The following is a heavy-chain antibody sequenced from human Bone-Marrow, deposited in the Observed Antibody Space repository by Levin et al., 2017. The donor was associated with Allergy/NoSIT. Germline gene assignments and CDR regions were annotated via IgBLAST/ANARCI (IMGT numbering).Heavy chain of an antibody. CDR2: INHSGST. J-gene: IGHJ4*02. Sequence: PSETLSLTCAVYGGSFSGYYWSWIRQPPGKGLEWIGEINHSGSTNYNPSLKSRVTISVDTSKNQFSLKLSSVTAADTAVYYCARAPYMDDSSGYWGQGTLVTVSS. CDR1: GGSFSGYY. CDR3: ARAPYMDDSSGY. D-gene: IGHD6-19*01. V-gene: IGHV4-34*01.